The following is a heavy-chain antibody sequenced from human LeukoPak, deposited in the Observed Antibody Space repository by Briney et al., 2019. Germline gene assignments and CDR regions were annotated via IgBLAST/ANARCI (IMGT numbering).Heavy chain of an antibody. D-gene: IGHD3-22*01. Sequence: SETLSLTCTVSGGSISSGGYYWSWIRQHPGKGLEWIGYIYYSGSTYYNPSLKSRVTISVDTSKNQFSLKLSSVTAADTAMYYCARNQHSYDSSGPGYWYFDLWGRGTLVTVSS. V-gene: IGHV4-31*03. J-gene: IGHJ2*01. CDR3: ARNQHSYDSSGPGYWYFDL. CDR2: IYYSGST. CDR1: GGSISSGGYY.